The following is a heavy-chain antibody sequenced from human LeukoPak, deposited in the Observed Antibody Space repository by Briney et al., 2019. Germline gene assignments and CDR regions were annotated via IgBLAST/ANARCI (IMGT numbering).Heavy chain of an antibody. J-gene: IGHJ4*02. D-gene: IGHD1-26*01. V-gene: IGHV3-53*01. CDR2: IYSGGST. CDR3: ARAGVGPIPFDC. CDR1: GFTVSSKY. Sequence: GGSLRLSCAASGFTVSSKYMSWVRRAPGKGLEWVSVIYSGGSTYYADSVKGRFTISRDNSKNTLYLQMNSLRAEDTAVYYCARAGVGPIPFDCWGQGTLVTVSS.